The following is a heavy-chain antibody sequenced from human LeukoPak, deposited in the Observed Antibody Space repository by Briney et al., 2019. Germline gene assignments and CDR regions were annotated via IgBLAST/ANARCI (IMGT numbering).Heavy chain of an antibody. D-gene: IGHD2-8*01. V-gene: IGHV1-2*02. CDR1: GYTFTGYY. Sequence: GASVKVSCKASGYTFTGYYMRWVRQAPGQGLEWMRWINPNSGGTNYAQKFQGRVTMTRDASISTAYMELSRLRSDDTAVYYCARDNGIVHDWFDPWGQGTLVTVSS. J-gene: IGHJ5*02. CDR2: INPNSGGT. CDR3: ARDNGIVHDWFDP.